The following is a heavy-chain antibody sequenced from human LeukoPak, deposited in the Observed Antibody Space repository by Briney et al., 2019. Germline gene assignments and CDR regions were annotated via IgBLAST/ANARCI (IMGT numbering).Heavy chain of an antibody. CDR2: ISVYNGNT. D-gene: IGHD3-22*01. CDR3: ARHYYDSSGYYLRGNWFDP. Sequence: ASVKVSCKASGYIFTSYGISWVRQAPGQGLEWMGWISVYNGNTNYPQRLQGRVTMTTDTSTSTAYMELRSLRSDDTAVYYCARHYYDSSGYYLRGNWFDPWGQGTLVTVSS. V-gene: IGHV1-18*01. CDR1: GYIFTSYG. J-gene: IGHJ5*02.